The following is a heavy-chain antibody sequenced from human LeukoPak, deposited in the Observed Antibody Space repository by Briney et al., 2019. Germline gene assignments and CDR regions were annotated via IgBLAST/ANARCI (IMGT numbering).Heavy chain of an antibody. CDR1: GFTFSSYE. J-gene: IGHJ4*02. D-gene: IGHD1-26*01. V-gene: IGHV3-48*03. CDR3: ARRYRGSYGY. Sequence: GGSLRLSCAASGFTFSSYEMNWVRRAPGKGLEWVSYISSSGSTIYYADSVKGRFTISRDNAKNSLYLQMNSLRAEDTAVYYCARRYRGSYGYWGQGTLVTVSS. CDR2: ISSSGSTI.